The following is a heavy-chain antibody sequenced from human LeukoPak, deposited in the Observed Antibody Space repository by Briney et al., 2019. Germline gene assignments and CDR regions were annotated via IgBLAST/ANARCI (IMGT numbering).Heavy chain of an antibody. V-gene: IGHV3-66*02. CDR2: IYSGGST. J-gene: IGHJ3*01. CDR1: GFTVSSNY. D-gene: IGHD3-22*01. CDR3: ARDPHYYDSSGYLVRGAFDF. Sequence: PGGSLRLSCAASGFTVSSNYMSWVRQAPGKGLEWVSVIYSGGSTYYADSVKGRFTISRDNSKNTLYLQMNSLRAEDTAVYYCARDPHYYDSSGYLVRGAFDFWGQGTMLTVSS.